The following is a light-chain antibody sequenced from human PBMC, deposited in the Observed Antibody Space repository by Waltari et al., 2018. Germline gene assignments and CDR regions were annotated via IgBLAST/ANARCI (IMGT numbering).Light chain of an antibody. Sequence: DIQMTQSPSSLSASVGDRVTLTCRASENVNNHLNWYQQKPGKAPKLLIYKASTLQTGVPSRFSGSGSGADYTFTISNLQSEDVATYYCQHGYGTPYSFGQGTKVEIK. CDR2: KAS. CDR3: QHGYGTPYS. V-gene: IGKV1-39*01. CDR1: ENVNNH. J-gene: IGKJ2*03.